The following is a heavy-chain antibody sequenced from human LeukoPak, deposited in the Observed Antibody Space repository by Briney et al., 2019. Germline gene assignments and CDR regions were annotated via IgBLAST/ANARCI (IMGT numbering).Heavy chain of an antibody. CDR2: ISGSGDST. CDR3: AKDSSRDGYNWNWYFDL. CDR1: GFTFSTYA. Sequence: GGSLRLSCAASGFTFSTYAMTWVRQAPGKGLEWVSTISGSGDSTYYTDSVKGRFTVSRDNSKNTLYLQMNSLRAEDTAIYYCAKDSSRDGYNWNWYFDLWGRGTLVTVSS. D-gene: IGHD5-24*01. V-gene: IGHV3-23*01. J-gene: IGHJ2*01.